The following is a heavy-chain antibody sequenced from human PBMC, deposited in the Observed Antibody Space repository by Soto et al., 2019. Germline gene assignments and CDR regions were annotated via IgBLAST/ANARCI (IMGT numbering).Heavy chain of an antibody. D-gene: IGHD3-16*02. CDR3: PRLVIGSSGPARYYYYGMVV. Sequence: QVTLKESGPVLVKPTETLTLTCTVSGFSLSNARMGVSWIRQPPGKALEWLAHIFSNDEKSCSTSLESRLTASKTTSNSPVGFTMTNMDPVDTATYYCPRLVIGSSGPARYYYYGMVVWGQETTVTVSS. V-gene: IGHV2-26*01. J-gene: IGHJ6*02. CDR1: GFSLSNARMG. CDR2: IFSNDEK.